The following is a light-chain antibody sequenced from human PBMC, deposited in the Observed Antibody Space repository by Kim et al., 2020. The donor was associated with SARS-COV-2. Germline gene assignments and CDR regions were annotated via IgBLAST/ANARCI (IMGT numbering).Light chain of an antibody. CDR1: KLGDRY. J-gene: IGLJ2*01. Sequence: SYELTQPPSVSVSPGHTASITCSGDKLGDRYACWYQQRPGQSPVLVIYQDSKRPSGIAERFSGSNSGNTATLTISGTQAMDEADYYCQAWDSTTASVVFGGGTQLTVL. CDR2: QDS. V-gene: IGLV3-1*01. CDR3: QAWDSTTASVV.